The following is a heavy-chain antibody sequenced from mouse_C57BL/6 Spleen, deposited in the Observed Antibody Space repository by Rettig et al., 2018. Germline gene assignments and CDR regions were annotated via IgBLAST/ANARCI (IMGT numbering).Heavy chain of an antibody. CDR2: INPNNGGT. CDR3: ARLLIRDWYFDV. CDR1: GYTFTDYN. J-gene: IGHJ1*03. Sequence: EVQLQQSGPELVKPGASVKIPCTASGYTFTDYNMDWVKQSHGKSLEWIGDINPNNGGTIYNQKFKGKATLTVDKSSSTAYMELRSLTSEDTAVYYCARLLIRDWYFDVWGTGTTVTVSS. V-gene: IGHV1-18*01.